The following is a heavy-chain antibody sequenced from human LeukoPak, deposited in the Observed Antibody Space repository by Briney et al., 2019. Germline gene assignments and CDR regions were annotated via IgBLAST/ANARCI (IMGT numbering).Heavy chain of an antibody. Sequence: PSETLSLTCTVSGGSIINYYWSWIRQPPGKGLEWIAYIYSSGNSNYNPSLKSRVTMSVDRSRNQFSLKLNSVTAADTAVYYCARHAKFFDSSDFNSDSWGQGTLVIVSS. J-gene: IGHJ4*02. CDR1: GGSIINYY. V-gene: IGHV4-59*08. CDR3: ARHAKFFDSSDFNSDS. D-gene: IGHD3-22*01. CDR2: IYSSGNS.